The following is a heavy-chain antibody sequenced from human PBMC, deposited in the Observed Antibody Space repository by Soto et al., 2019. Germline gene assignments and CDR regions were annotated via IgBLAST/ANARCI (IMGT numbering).Heavy chain of an antibody. CDR2: ISSIDSST. D-gene: IGHD5-12*01. CDR1: GFTFSNYA. Sequence: EVQLLESGGGLVQPGGSQRLSCAASGFTFSNYALSWVRQAPGKGLEWVSSISSIDSSTNYADSVRGRFTISRDNSKNTLYLQINSLRAEDTAVYYCAKDGKGGYGGYELDCWGQGTLVTVSS. CDR3: AKDGKGGYGGYELDC. J-gene: IGHJ4*02. V-gene: IGHV3-23*01.